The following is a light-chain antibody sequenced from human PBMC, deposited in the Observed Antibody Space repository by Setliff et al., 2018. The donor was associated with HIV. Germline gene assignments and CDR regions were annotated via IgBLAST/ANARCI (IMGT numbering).Light chain of an antibody. J-gene: IGLJ2*01. CDR1: SSDIGGYNH. Sequence: QSALAQPASVSGSPEQSITISCTGTSSDIGGYNHVSWYQQYPGKAPTLMLYDVNKRPSGVSNRFSGSKSGNTASLTISGLQAEDEADYYCSSKTSTSTLVFGGGTRSPS. V-gene: IGLV2-14*03. CDR3: SSKTSTSTLV. CDR2: DVN.